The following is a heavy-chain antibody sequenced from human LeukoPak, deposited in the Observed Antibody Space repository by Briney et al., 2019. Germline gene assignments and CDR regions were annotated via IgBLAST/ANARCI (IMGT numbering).Heavy chain of an antibody. Sequence: ASVKVSCKASGYTFTGYYMHWVRQAPGQGLGWMGWINPNSGGTNYAQKFQGRVTMTRDTSISTAYMELSRLRSDDTAVYYCARAFYDYVWGSYRPIDYWGQGTLVTVSS. J-gene: IGHJ4*02. CDR2: INPNSGGT. CDR1: GYTFTGYY. CDR3: ARAFYDYVWGSYRPIDY. D-gene: IGHD3-16*02. V-gene: IGHV1-2*02.